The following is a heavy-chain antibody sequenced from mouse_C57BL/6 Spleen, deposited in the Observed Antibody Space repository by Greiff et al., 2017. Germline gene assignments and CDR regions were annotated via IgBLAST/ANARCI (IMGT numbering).Heavy chain of an antibody. CDR3: ARNGYYWYFDV. J-gene: IGHJ1*03. CDR1: GFTFSDYG. D-gene: IGHD2-2*01. V-gene: IGHV5-17*01. Sequence: EVQLVESGGGLVKPGGSLKLSCAASGFTFSDYGMHWVRQAPEKGLEWVAYISSGSSTIYYADTVKGRFTIARDNAKNTLFLQMTSLRSEDTAMYYCARNGYYWYFDVWGTGTTVTVSS. CDR2: ISSGSSTI.